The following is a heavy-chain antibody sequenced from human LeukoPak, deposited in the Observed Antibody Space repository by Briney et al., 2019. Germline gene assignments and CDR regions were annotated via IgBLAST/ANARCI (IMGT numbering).Heavy chain of an antibody. J-gene: IGHJ4*02. D-gene: IGHD5-12*01. V-gene: IGHV4-39*07. CDR2: VYYSGSS. CDR3: AKDIVATIPYYFDY. CDR1: DVSISSSGHY. Sequence: PSETLSLTCNVSDVSISSSGHYWGWIRQAPGKRLEWIGSVYYSGSSYYNPSLKSRVTISIDTSKNQFSLKLTSVTAADTAVYYCAKDIVATIPYYFDYWGQGTLVTVSS.